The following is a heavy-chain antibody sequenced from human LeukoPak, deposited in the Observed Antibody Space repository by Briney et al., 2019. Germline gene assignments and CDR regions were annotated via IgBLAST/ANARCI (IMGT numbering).Heavy chain of an antibody. CDR3: ARLLVITGNTGSDY. J-gene: IGHJ4*02. V-gene: IGHV1-69*06. D-gene: IGHD1-7*01. CDR1: GGTFSSYA. CDR2: IIPIFGTA. Sequence: ASVKVSCKASGGTFSSYAISWVRQAPGQGLEWMGRIIPIFGTANYAQKFQGRVTITADKSTSTAYMELSSLRSEDTAVYYCARLLVITGNTGSDYWGQGSPVTVYS.